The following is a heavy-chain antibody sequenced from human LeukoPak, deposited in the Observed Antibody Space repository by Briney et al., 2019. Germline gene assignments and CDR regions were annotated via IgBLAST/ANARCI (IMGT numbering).Heavy chain of an antibody. V-gene: IGHV3-66*01. J-gene: IGHJ6*02. CDR2: VYPGGFT. D-gene: IGHD2/OR15-2a*01. CDR3: AIGGVIWRMDV. Sequence: GGSLRLSCAVSGFTVTSNYMSWVRQAPGKGLEWVSVVYPGGFTYHADSVKGRFTISRDTSKNTVYLQMNSLRAEDTAVYYCAIGGVIWRMDVWGQGTTVPVSS. CDR1: GFTVTSNY.